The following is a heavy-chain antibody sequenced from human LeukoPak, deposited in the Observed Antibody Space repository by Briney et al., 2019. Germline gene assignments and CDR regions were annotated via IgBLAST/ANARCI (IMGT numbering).Heavy chain of an antibody. J-gene: IGHJ5*02. CDR3: ARDKAMVRGVILGGWFDP. CDR2: TYYRSKWYN. D-gene: IGHD3-10*01. Sequence: SQTLSLTCAISGDSVSSNSAAWNWIRQSPSRGLEWLGRTYYRSKWYNDYAVSVKSRITINPDTSKNQFSLQLNSVTPEDTAVYYCARDKAMVRGVILGGWFDPWGQGTLVTVSS. V-gene: IGHV6-1*01. CDR1: GDSVSSNSAA.